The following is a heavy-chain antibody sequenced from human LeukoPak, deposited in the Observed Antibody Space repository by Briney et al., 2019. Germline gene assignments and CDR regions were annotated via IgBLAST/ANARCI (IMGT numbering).Heavy chain of an antibody. Sequence: SETLSLTCTVFGGSISSYYWSWIRQPAGTGLEWIGRVHTSGSTHYNPSLKSRVTMSVDTSKNQFSLKLSSVTAADTAVYYCARGGSATGRGIDYWGQGTLVTVSS. J-gene: IGHJ4*02. CDR1: GGSISSYY. CDR3: ARGGSATGRGIDY. V-gene: IGHV4-4*07. CDR2: VHTSGST. D-gene: IGHD6-13*01.